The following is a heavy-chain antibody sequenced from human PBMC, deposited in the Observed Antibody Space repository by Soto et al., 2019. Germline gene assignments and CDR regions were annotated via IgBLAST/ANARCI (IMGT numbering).Heavy chain of an antibody. Sequence: GGSLRLSCAASGFTLCSYAMRWVRQAPGKGQERVSAISGNGGSTYYADSVTGRFTISRDNFKNTLYLQMNSLRAEDTAVYYCAKDPTRFCSSTSGYSGLFDLWGQGTLVTVSS. J-gene: IGHJ5*02. V-gene: IGHV3-23*01. D-gene: IGHD2-2*01. CDR3: AKDPTRFCSSTSGYSGLFDL. CDR2: ISGNGGST. CDR1: GFTLCSYA.